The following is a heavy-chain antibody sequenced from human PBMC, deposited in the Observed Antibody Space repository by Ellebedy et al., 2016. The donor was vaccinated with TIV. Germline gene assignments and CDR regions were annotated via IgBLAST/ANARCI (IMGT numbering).Heavy chain of an antibody. V-gene: IGHV3-30*18. CDR2: ISYDGSNK. CDR3: AKALDYGDGYGMNV. Sequence: GESLKISCAASGFTFSNYGMHWVRQAPGKGLGWVAVISYDGSNKNYADSVKGRFTISRDNSKNTLDLQMNSLRAEDTAVYYCAKALDYGDGYGMNVWGQGTTVTVSS. J-gene: IGHJ6*02. CDR1: GFTFSNYG. D-gene: IGHD4-17*01.